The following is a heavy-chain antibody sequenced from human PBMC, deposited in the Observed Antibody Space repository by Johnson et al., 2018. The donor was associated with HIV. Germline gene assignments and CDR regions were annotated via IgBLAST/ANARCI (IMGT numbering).Heavy chain of an antibody. CDR2: ISGSGAST. CDR1: GFTFSSYA. V-gene: IGHV3-23*04. Sequence: VQLVESGGGVVQPGGSLRLSCAASGFTFSSYAMHWVRQAPGKGLEWVSAISGSGASTYYADSLKGRCTISRDNSKNTLYLQMHRLRAEDTALYYCAKDIYGYDAFDIWGQGTLVTVSS. CDR3: AKDIYGYDAFDI. J-gene: IGHJ3*02. D-gene: IGHD5-24*01.